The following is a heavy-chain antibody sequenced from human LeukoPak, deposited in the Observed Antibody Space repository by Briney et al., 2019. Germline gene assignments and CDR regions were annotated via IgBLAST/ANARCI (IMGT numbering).Heavy chain of an antibody. J-gene: IGHJ5*02. CDR2: IIDTGST. CDR1: GESFSGYY. V-gene: IGHV4-34*12. D-gene: IGHD2-21*02. CDR3: ARCIVVVTVIWPFDP. Sequence: SETLSLTCVVYGESFSGYYWTWIRQPPGKGLGWIGEIIDTGSTKYNPSLKSRVTISVDTSKNQFSLKLSSVTAADTAVYYCARCIVVVTVIWPFDPWGQGTLVTVSS.